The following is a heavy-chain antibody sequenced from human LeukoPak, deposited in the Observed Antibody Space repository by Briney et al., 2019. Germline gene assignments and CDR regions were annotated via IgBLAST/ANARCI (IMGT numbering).Heavy chain of an antibody. CDR3: AKDMVRGVIITGPFDY. D-gene: IGHD3-10*01. V-gene: IGHV3-9*01. CDR2: ISWNSGSI. Sequence: PGRSLRLSCAASGFTFDDYAMHWVRQAPGKGLEWVSGISWNSGSIGYADSVKGRSTISRDNAKNSLYLQMNSLRAEDTALYYCAKDMVRGVIITGPFDYWGQGTLVTVSS. J-gene: IGHJ4*02. CDR1: GFTFDDYA.